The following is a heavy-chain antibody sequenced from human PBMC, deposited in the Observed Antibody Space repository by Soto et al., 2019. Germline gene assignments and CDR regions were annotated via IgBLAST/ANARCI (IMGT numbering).Heavy chain of an antibody. CDR2: IWYDGSNK. CDR3: ARDKKHYYDSSGYYTPCY. Sequence: QVQLVESGGGVVQPGRSLRLSCAASGFTFSSYGMHWVRQAPGKGLEWVAVIWYDGSNKYYADSVKGRFTISRDNSKNTLYLKTNSLRAEETAVYYCARDKKHYYDSSGYYTPCYWGQGTLVTVSS. V-gene: IGHV3-33*01. CDR1: GFTFSSYG. D-gene: IGHD3-22*01. J-gene: IGHJ4*02.